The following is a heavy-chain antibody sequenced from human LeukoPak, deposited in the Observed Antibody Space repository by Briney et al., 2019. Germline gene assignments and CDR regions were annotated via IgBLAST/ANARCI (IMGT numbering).Heavy chain of an antibody. CDR3: AKDKCSGGSCYSPGPY. Sequence: GGSLRLSCAASGFTFSSYAMSWVRQAPGKGLKWVPAISGSGGSTYYADSVKGRFTISRDNSKNTLYLQMTSLRAEDTAVYYCAKDKCSGGSCYSPGPYWGQGTLVTVSS. CDR2: ISGSGGST. V-gene: IGHV3-23*01. CDR1: GFTFSSYA. D-gene: IGHD2-15*01. J-gene: IGHJ4*02.